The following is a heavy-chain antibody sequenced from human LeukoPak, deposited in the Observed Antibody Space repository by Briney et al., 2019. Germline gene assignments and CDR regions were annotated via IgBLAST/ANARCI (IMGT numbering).Heavy chain of an antibody. CDR3: ARATGGAAAADFDP. D-gene: IGHD6-13*01. V-gene: IGHV4-31*03. CDR2: IYYSGST. Sequence: SETLSLTCTVSGGSISSRGYYWNWIRLHPPKCLGWAGFIYYSGSTYYNPSLKSRITISLDTSKNQFSLKLSSVTAADTAVYYCARATGGAAAADFDPWGQGTLVTVSS. J-gene: IGHJ5*02. CDR1: GGSISSRGYY.